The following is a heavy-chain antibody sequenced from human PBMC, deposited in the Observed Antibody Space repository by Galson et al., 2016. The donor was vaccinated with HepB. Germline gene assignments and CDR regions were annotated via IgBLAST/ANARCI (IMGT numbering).Heavy chain of an antibody. CDR1: GFTFSNYG. Sequence: SLRLSCAASGFTFSNYGVHWIRQAPGKGLEWVAVISYDGSKESYADSMKGRFTISRDNSKSTLYLQMNSLGAEDTAVYYCAKLAMVREAHGTVSPPIDYWGRGTLVTVSS. CDR2: ISYDGSKE. D-gene: IGHD3-10*01. CDR3: AKLAMVREAHGTVSPPIDY. J-gene: IGHJ4*02. V-gene: IGHV3-30*18.